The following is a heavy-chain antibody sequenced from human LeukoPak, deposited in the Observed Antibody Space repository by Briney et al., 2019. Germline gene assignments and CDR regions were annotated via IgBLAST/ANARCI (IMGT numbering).Heavy chain of an antibody. D-gene: IGHD6-13*01. CDR2: ISNDGGDK. CDR1: GFTFSSYG. V-gene: IGHV3-30*18. Sequence: PGGSLRISCAASGFTFSSYGMHWVRQAPGKGLEWVAVISNDGGDKHYADSVKGRFTISRDNSKKMVYLQMSSLRVEDTAVYYCAKDEALGAADYFFDYWGQGNLVTVSS. J-gene: IGHJ4*02. CDR3: AKDEALGAADYFFDY.